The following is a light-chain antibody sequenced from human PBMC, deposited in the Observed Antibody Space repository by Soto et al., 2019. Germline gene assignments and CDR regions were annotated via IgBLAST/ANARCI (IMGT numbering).Light chain of an antibody. Sequence: EIVLTQSPGTLSLSPGGRATLSCRASQSVSSSYLAWYQQKPGQAPRLLIYGASSRATGIPDRFSGSGSGTDFTLTISRLEPEDFAVYYCQQYGSSHWTFGQGTKVDI. CDR1: QSVSSSY. J-gene: IGKJ1*01. CDR3: QQYGSSHWT. V-gene: IGKV3-20*01. CDR2: GAS.